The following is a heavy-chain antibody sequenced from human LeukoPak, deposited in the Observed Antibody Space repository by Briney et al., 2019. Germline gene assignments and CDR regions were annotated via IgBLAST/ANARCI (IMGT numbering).Heavy chain of an antibody. J-gene: IGHJ4*02. CDR1: GFTFSSYS. D-gene: IGHD3-22*01. CDR3: ARVSYYYDSSGYFDY. Sequence: GGSLRLSCAASGFTFSSYSMNWVRQAPGKGLEWVSSISSSSSYIYYADSVKGRFTISRDNSKNTLYLQMNSLRAEDTAVYYCARVSYYYDSSGYFDYWGQGTLVTVSS. V-gene: IGHV3-21*01. CDR2: ISSSSSYI.